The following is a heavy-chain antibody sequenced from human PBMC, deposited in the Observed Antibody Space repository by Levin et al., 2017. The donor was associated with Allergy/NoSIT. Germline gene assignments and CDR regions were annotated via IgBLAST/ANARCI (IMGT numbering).Heavy chain of an antibody. CDR3: TRHLERYDFWSGYYNDYYYYGMDV. CDR2: IRSKANSYAT. CDR1: GFTFSGSA. J-gene: IGHJ6*02. D-gene: IGHD3-3*01. V-gene: IGHV3-73*01. Sequence: GESLKISCAASGFTFSGSAMHWVRQASGKGLEWVGRIRSKANSYATAYAASVKGRFTISRDDSKNTAYLQMNSLKTEDTAVYYCTRHLERYDFWSGYYNDYYYYGMDVWGQGTTVTVSS.